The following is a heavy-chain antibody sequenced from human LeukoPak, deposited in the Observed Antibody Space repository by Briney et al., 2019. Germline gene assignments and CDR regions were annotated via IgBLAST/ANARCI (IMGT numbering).Heavy chain of an antibody. V-gene: IGHV4-61*01. CDR2: IFYSGST. D-gene: IGHD3-9*01. Sequence: KPSETLASTGPVSGCSSSTVRYYGCWIRQPPGKGLEWIGYIFYSGSTTYNPSLKSRVTISVDTSKNQFSLKLRSVTAADTALYYCARGPVRRLPRYF. CDR1: GCSSSTVRYY. J-gene: IGHJ4*03. CDR3: ARGPVRRLPRYF.